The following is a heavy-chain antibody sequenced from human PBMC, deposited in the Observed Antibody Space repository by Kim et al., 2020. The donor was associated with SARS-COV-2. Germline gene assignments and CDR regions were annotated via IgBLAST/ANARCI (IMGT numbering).Heavy chain of an antibody. CDR3: AKGGRGSPIWFREYYFDY. CDR2: ISYDGSNK. J-gene: IGHJ4*02. Sequence: GGSLRLSCAASGFTFSSYGMHWVRQAPGKGLEWVAVISYDGSNKYYADSVKGRFTISRDHSKNTLYLQMNSLRAEDTAVYYCAKGGRGSPIWFREYYFDYRGQGALVTVSS. D-gene: IGHD3-10*01. CDR1: GFTFSSYG. V-gene: IGHV3-30*18.